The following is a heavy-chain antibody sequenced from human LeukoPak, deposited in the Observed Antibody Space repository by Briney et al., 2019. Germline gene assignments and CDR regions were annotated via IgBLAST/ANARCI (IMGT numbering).Heavy chain of an antibody. V-gene: IGHV4-61*02. D-gene: IGHD3-16*01. J-gene: IGHJ4*02. CDR3: ARVPDWTYVPDY. Sequence: TSETLSLICTVSGGSVSSDRFYWPWVRQPAGKGLEWIGRIKSSNTNYNPSLKSRVSISRDTSTNQFSLKLSSLTAADTAVYYCARVPDWTYVPDYWGQGTLVTVSS. CDR2: IKSSNT. CDR1: GGSVSSDRFY.